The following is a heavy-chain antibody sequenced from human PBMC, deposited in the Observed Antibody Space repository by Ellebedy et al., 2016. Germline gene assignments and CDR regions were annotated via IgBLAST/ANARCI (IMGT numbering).Heavy chain of an antibody. D-gene: IGHD1-26*01. V-gene: IGHV1-69*04. CDR1: GYTFTSYA. J-gene: IGHJ4*02. CDR2: IIPILGIA. Sequence: ASVKVSCKASGYTFTSYAMNWVRQAPGQGLEWMGRIIPILGIANYAQKFQGRVTITADKSTSTAYMELSSLRSEDTAVYYCARDGAYSGSYNSPDYWGQGTLVTVSS. CDR3: ARDGAYSGSYNSPDY.